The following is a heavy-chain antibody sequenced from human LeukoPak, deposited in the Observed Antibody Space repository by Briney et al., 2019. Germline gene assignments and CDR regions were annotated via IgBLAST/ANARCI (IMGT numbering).Heavy chain of an antibody. V-gene: IGHV3-73*01. CDR1: GFTFSGSA. Sequence: GGSLRLSCAASGFTFSGSAMHWVRQASGKGLEWVGRIRSKANSYATAYAASVKGRFTISRDDSKNTAYLQMNSLKTEDTAVYYCTTYGGYSYGYEGDYYYYYYMDVWGKGTTVTVSS. CDR2: IRSKANSYAT. D-gene: IGHD5-18*01. J-gene: IGHJ6*03. CDR3: TTYGGYSYGYEGDYYYYYYMDV.